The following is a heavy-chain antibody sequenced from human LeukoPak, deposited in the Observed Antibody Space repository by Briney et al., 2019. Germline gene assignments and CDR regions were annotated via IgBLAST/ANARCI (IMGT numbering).Heavy chain of an antibody. CDR3: AREGGPYRPLDY. Sequence: SGTLSLTCGVSGGSISSTNWWTWVRQPPGEGLEWIGEVHLSGRTNYNPSLESRVTMSVDMSENLISLKLTSVTAADTAVYYCAREGGPYRPLDYSGQGTLVTVSS. CDR2: VHLSGRT. CDR1: GGSISSTNW. J-gene: IGHJ4*02. V-gene: IGHV4-4*02.